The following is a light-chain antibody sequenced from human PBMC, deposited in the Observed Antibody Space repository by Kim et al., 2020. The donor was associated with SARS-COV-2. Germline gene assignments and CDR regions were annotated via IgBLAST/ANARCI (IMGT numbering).Light chain of an antibody. Sequence: GKKVTTSSTRPNGSFDRNHVQWYQKRPGSAPKNVIYQDSLRPSGVPDRFSGSIDSSSNSASLTISGLKTEDEAVYYCQSYDSATVVFGEGTQLTVL. CDR3: QSYDSATVV. J-gene: IGLJ2*01. CDR2: QDS. CDR1: NGSFDRNH. V-gene: IGLV6-57*03.